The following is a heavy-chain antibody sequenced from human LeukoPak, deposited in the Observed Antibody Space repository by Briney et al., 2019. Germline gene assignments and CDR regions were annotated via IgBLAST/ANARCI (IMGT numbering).Heavy chain of an antibody. CDR3: ARWIHCSSTSCSYYFDY. CDR2: INPNSGGT. Sequence: ASVTVSCKSSVYTFTGYYMHWVRQAPGKGLEWMGWINPNSGGTNYAQKFQGRVTMTWDTSISTTYMELGRLRSDDTAVYYCARWIHCSSTSCSYYFDYWGQGTLVTVSS. V-gene: IGHV1-2*02. D-gene: IGHD2-2*01. CDR1: VYTFTGYY. J-gene: IGHJ4*02.